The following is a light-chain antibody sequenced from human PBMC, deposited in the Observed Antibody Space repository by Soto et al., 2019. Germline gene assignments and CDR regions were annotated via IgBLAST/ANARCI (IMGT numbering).Light chain of an antibody. Sequence: EIVLTQSPVTLSLSPGERATLSCRASQSISKYLAWYQQKSGQAPRLLIYDASNRASGIPARFTGSGSGTDFTLPISSLEPEDFAVYYCQQRSNWRGTFGGGTKVEIK. CDR2: DAS. CDR1: QSISKY. J-gene: IGKJ4*01. V-gene: IGKV3-11*01. CDR3: QQRSNWRGT.